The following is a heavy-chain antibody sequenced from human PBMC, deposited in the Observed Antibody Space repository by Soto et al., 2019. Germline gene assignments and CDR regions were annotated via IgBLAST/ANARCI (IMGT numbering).Heavy chain of an antibody. CDR2: INHSGST. Sequence: SETLSLTCAVYGGSFSGYYWSWIRQPPGKGLEWIGEINHSGSTNYNPSLKSRVTISVDTSKNQFSLKLSSVTAADTAVYYCARGGRSYYGSGSYYNPYYYYGMDVWGQGTTVT. CDR1: GGSFSGYY. J-gene: IGHJ6*02. V-gene: IGHV4-34*01. CDR3: ARGGRSYYGSGSYYNPYYYYGMDV. D-gene: IGHD3-10*01.